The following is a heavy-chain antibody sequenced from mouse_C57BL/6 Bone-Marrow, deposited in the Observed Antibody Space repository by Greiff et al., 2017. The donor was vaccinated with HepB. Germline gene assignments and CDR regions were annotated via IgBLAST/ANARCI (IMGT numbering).Heavy chain of an antibody. CDR2: IDPENGDT. V-gene: IGHV14-4*01. CDR1: GFNIKDDY. Sequence: VQLQQSGAELVRPGASVKLSCTASGFNIKDDYMHWVKQRPEQGLEWIGWIDPENGDTEYASKFQGKATITADTSSNTAYLQLSSLTSEDTAVYYCTTNIFYYYGSGAMDYWGQGTSVTVSS. CDR3: TTNIFYYYGSGAMDY. D-gene: IGHD1-1*01. J-gene: IGHJ4*01.